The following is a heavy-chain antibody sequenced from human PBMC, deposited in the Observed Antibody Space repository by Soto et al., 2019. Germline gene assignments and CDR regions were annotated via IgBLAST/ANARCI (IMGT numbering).Heavy chain of an antibody. CDR3: AREAPGYYCSGSYYNSPSYGMDV. J-gene: IGHJ6*02. V-gene: IGHV3-33*01. Sequence: WGSLRLSCAASGFTFSSYGMHWVRQAPGKGLEWVAVIWYDGSNKYYADSVKGRFNISRDNSKNTLYLQRNSLRAEDLAVYYCAREAPGYYCSGSYYNSPSYGMDVWGQGTTVTVSS. CDR2: IWYDGSNK. CDR1: GFTFSSYG. D-gene: IGHD3-10*01.